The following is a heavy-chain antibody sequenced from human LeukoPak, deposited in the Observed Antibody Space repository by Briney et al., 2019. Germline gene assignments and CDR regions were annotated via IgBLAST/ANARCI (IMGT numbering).Heavy chain of an antibody. D-gene: IGHD6-19*01. CDR1: GFTFSSYG. CDR2: IWYDGSKK. Sequence: GGSLRLSCAASGFTFSSYGMHWVRQAPGKGLEWVALIWYDGSKKFYTDSVKGRFTISRDNSKNTLYLQMNSLRAEDTAVYYCGREAVAGLIDPWGQGTLVTVSS. J-gene: IGHJ5*02. V-gene: IGHV3-33*01. CDR3: GREAVAGLIDP.